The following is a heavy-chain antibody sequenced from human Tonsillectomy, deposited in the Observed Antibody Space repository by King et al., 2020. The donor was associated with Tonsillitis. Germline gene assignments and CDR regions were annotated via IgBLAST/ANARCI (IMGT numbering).Heavy chain of an antibody. D-gene: IGHD3-22*01. J-gene: IGHJ4*02. CDR3: AKELWDYRSSGNFPRVAFDY. CDR2: IKKDGSEK. Sequence: VQLVESGGGLVQPGGSLRLSCAASGFTFMSHWMSWVRQAPGKGLEWVANIKKDGSEKYYVDSVKGRFTISRDNACNSLYLQMSSLRAEDTAVYYCAKELWDYRSSGNFPRVAFDYWGQGTLVTVSS. CDR1: GFTFMSHW. V-gene: IGHV3-7*03.